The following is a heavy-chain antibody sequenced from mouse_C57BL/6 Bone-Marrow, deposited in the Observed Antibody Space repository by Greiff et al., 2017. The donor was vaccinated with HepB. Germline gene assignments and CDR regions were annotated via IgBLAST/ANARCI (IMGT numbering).Heavy chain of an antibody. Sequence: VHLVESGAELARPGASVKLSCKASGYTFTSYGISWVKQRTGQGLEWIGEIYPRSGNTYYNEKFKGKATLTADKSSSTAYMELRSLTSEDSAVYFCARLRLSMDYWGQGTSVTVSS. J-gene: IGHJ4*01. CDR1: GYTFTSYG. V-gene: IGHV1-81*01. CDR2: IYPRSGNT. D-gene: IGHD2-12*01. CDR3: ARLRLSMDY.